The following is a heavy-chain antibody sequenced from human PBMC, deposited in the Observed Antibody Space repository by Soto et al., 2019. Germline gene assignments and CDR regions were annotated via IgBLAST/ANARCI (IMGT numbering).Heavy chain of an antibody. J-gene: IGHJ1*01. Sequence: SETLSLTCTVSGGSIRTGGYYWSWIRQHPGKGLECIGYIYYSGTTYYNPSLKSRITISVDASKSQFSLKLSSVTAADTAVYYCATNGGYYDTSGPKYFQHRGLGTPVTVSS. CDR2: IYYSGTT. CDR1: GGSIRTGGYY. CDR3: ATNGGYYDTSGPKYFQH. V-gene: IGHV4-31*03. D-gene: IGHD3-10*01.